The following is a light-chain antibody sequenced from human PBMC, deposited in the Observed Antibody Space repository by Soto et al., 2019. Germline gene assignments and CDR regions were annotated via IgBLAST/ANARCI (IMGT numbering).Light chain of an antibody. J-gene: IGKJ1*01. CDR3: QQYNNWPQT. CDR1: QSVSSN. V-gene: IGKV3-15*01. CDR2: GAS. Sequence: EIVMTQSPATLSVSPGERATLSCRASQSVSSNLAWYQQKPGQAPRLLIYGASTRATGIPARFSGSGSGTEFTRTISGLQSEDFAVYYCQQYNNWPQTFGQGTKVEIK.